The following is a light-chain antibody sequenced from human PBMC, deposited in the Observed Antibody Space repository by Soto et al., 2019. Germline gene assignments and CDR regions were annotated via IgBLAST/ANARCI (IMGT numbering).Light chain of an antibody. CDR3: QQYNKWPLS. CDR2: GAS. Sequence: EIVMTQSPATLSVSPGERATLSCRASQSVSSNLGWYQQKPGQAPRLLFYGASTRATGIPARFSGSGSGTEFTLTISSLQSEDFAVYYCQQYNKWPLSCGGGTKVEIK. J-gene: IGKJ4*01. V-gene: IGKV3-15*01. CDR1: QSVSSN.